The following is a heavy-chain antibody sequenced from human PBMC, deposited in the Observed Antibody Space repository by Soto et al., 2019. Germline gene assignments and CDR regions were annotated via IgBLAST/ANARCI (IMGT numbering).Heavy chain of an antibody. D-gene: IGHD3-9*01. CDR2: ISYDGSNK. CDR3: AKDRNYDILTGYYRPLQTGMDV. J-gene: IGHJ6*02. CDR1: GFTFSSYG. V-gene: IGHV3-30*18. Sequence: LRLSCAASGFTFSSYGMHWVRQAPGKGLEWVAVISYDGSNKYYADSVKGRFTISRDNSKNTLYLQMNSLRAEDTAVYYCAKDRNYDILTGYYRPLQTGMDVWGQGTTVTVSS.